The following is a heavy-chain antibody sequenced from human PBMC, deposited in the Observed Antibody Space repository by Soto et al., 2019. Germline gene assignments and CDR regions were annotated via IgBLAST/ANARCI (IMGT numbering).Heavy chain of an antibody. J-gene: IGHJ4*02. CDR3: ARSVEGHFDY. CDR2: ISSSSSYI. D-gene: IGHD6-19*01. Sequence: GGSLRLSCAASGFTVSTYSMNWVRQAPGKGLERVSSISSSSSYIYYADSVKGRFTISRDNAKNSVYLQMNSLRDEDTAVYYCARSVEGHFDYWGQGTVVTVSS. CDR1: GFTVSTYS. V-gene: IGHV3-21*01.